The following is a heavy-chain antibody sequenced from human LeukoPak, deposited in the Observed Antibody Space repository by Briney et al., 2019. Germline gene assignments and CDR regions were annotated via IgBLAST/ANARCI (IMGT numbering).Heavy chain of an antibody. CDR3: ARDNYNWGNDY. V-gene: IGHV1-2*02. Sequence: ASVKVSCKASTYTFTDYYMHWVRQAPGQGLEWMGWINPNSGGTYYAQKFQGRVTMTRDTSISTAYMDLSRLTSDDTAVYYCARDNYNWGNDYWGQGSLVTVSS. CDR2: INPNSGGT. D-gene: IGHD3-16*01. J-gene: IGHJ4*02. CDR1: TYTFTDYY.